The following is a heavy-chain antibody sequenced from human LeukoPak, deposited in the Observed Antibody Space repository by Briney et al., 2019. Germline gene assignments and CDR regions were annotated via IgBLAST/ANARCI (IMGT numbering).Heavy chain of an antibody. V-gene: IGHV1-69*05. J-gene: IGHJ4*02. CDR1: GGTFSSYA. D-gene: IGHD2-15*01. CDR3: AREGYCSGGSCHERFDY. Sequence: SVKVSCKASGGTFSSYAISWVRQAPGQGLEWMGRIIPIFGTANYAQKFQGRVTITTDESTSTAYMELSSPRSEDTAVYYCAREGYCSGGSCHERFDYWGQGTLVTVSS. CDR2: IIPIFGTA.